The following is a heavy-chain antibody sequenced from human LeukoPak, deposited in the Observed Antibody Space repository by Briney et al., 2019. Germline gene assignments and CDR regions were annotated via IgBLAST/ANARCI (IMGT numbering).Heavy chain of an antibody. D-gene: IGHD6-19*01. J-gene: IGHJ5*02. CDR2: IYYSGST. Sequence: SETLSLTCTVSGGSISSYYWSWIRQPPGKGLEWIGYIYYSGSTNYNPSLKSRVTISVDTSKNQFSLKLSSVTAADTAVYYCARANPRAVAGHFNPWDQGTLVTVSS. CDR3: ARANPRAVAGHFNP. CDR1: GGSISSYY. V-gene: IGHV4-59*01.